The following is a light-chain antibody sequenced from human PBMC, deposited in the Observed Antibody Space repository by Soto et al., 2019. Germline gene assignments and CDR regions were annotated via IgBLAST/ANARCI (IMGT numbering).Light chain of an antibody. CDR1: NIGSKS. Sequence: SSELTQPPSVSVAPGQTARITCGGTNIGSKSVHWYQQKPGQAPVLVVYDDSDRPSGIPERFSGSNSGNTATLTISRVEAGDEADYYCQVWDSSSDLAGHVVFGGGTKLTVL. V-gene: IGLV3-21*02. CDR2: DDS. CDR3: QVWDSSSDLAGHVV. J-gene: IGLJ2*01.